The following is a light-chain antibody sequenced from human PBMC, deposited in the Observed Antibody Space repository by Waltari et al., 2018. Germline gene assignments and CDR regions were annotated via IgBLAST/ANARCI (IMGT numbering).Light chain of an antibody. CDR3: QQYDGSSVT. J-gene: IGKJ4*01. V-gene: IGKV3-20*01. CDR2: GAS. Sequence: RATLSCRASQTISGSWLTWYQQKPGQAPRLVIYGASIRATAIPDRFSGSGSGTDFTLTISRLEPEDFAVYYCQQYDGSSVTFGGGTKVEIK. CDR1: QTISGSW.